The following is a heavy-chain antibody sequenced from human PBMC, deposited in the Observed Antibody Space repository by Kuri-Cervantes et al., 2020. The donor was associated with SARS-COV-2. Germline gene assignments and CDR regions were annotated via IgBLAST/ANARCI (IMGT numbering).Heavy chain of an antibody. J-gene: IGHJ5*02. Sequence: SQTLSLTCVISGGSLCGSYWSWIRQSLGKRLEWIGEVNHNGGANYSPSLRSRVTISVDPSKAQYSLNLISVTAADTAVYYCARLGGYRSGYNWFDPWGQGTLVTVSS. CDR2: VNHNGGA. V-gene: IGHV4-34*01. CDR1: GGSLCGSY. CDR3: ARLGGYRSGYNWFDP. D-gene: IGHD5-18*01.